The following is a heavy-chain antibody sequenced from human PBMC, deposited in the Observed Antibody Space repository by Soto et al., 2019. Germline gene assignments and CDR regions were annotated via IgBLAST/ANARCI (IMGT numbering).Heavy chain of an antibody. CDR1: GYTFTSYG. D-gene: IGHD3-10*01. J-gene: IGHJ4*02. CDR3: ARDPGPVSRGVRFDY. Sequence: ASVKVSCKASGYTFTSYGISWVRQAPGQGLEWMGWISAYNGNTNYAQKLQGRVTMTTDTSTSTAYMELRSLRSDDTAVYYCARDPGPVSRGVRFDYWGQGTLVTVSS. CDR2: ISAYNGNT. V-gene: IGHV1-18*01.